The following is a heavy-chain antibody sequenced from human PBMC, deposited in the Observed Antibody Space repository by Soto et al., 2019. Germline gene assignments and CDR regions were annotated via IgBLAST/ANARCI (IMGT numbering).Heavy chain of an antibody. CDR3: SRWRTQGDNSSSWYFAFDI. CDR1: GGTFSSYT. J-gene: IGHJ3*02. CDR2: IIPILGIA. V-gene: IGHV1-69*02. D-gene: IGHD6-13*01. Sequence: QVQLVQSGAEVKKPGSSVKVSCKASGGTFSSYTISWVRQAPGQGLEWMGRIIPILGIAKYAQKFQGRVTITADKSTSTAYKELSSLRSEDTAMYYCSRWRTQGDNSSSWYFAFDIWGQGTMVTVSS.